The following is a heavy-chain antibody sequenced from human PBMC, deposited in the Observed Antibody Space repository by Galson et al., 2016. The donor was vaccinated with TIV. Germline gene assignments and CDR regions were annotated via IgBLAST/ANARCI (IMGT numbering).Heavy chain of an antibody. CDR2: ICFTGNT. CDR1: GGSIITYGYC. Sequence: ETLSLTCAVSGGSIITYGYCWDWIRQSPGKGLEWIATICFTGNTYYNPSLMSRVTLSVDTPASQFALDLSSGTAADSGLYYCARRRGNSAYCDYWGQGTLVTVSS. J-gene: IGHJ4*02. CDR3: ARRRGNSAYCDY. V-gene: IGHV4-39*01. D-gene: IGHD4-23*01.